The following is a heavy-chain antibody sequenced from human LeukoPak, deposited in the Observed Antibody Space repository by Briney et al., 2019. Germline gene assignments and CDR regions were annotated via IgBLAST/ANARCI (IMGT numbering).Heavy chain of an antibody. CDR3: VRRSGYDNYYYYYYMDV. CDR1: GFSFSTYS. J-gene: IGHJ6*03. D-gene: IGHD5-12*01. CDR2: ISTSSSTI. Sequence: GGSLRLSGAVSGFSFSTYSMNWVRQAPGKGLEWVSYISTSSSTIYYADSVKGRSTISRDNAKNSLYLQMNSLRAEDTAVYYCVRRSGYDNYYYYYYMDVWGKGTTVTVSS. V-gene: IGHV3-48*01.